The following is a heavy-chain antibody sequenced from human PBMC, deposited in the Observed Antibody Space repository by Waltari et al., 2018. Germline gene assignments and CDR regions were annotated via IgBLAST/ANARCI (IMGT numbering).Heavy chain of an antibody. CDR1: GFPFSSYA. J-gene: IGHJ4*02. CDR2: ISYDGSNK. CDR3: ARDGIVATLYYFDY. V-gene: IGHV3-30-3*01. D-gene: IGHD5-12*01. Sequence: QVQLVESGGGVVQPGRSLRLSCSASGFPFSSYAMHWVRQAPGKGLEWVAVISYDGSNKYYADSVKGRFTISRDNSKNTLYLQMNSLRAEDTAVYYCARDGIVATLYYFDYWGQGTLVTVSS.